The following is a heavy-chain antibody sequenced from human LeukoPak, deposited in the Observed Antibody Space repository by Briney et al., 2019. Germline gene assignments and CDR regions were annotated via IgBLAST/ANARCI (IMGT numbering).Heavy chain of an antibody. CDR2: ITTSDST. V-gene: IGHV3-23*01. J-gene: IGHJ4*02. CDR1: GFTFSSYA. Sequence: GGSLRLSCAASGFTFSSYAMDWIRQTPGKGLEWVSGITTSDSTYYADSVKGRFTISRDNSKNTLFLQINSLTVEDTAVYYCAKPSGDYDYFDYWGQGALVPVSS. CDR3: AKPSGDYDYFDY. D-gene: IGHD4-17*01.